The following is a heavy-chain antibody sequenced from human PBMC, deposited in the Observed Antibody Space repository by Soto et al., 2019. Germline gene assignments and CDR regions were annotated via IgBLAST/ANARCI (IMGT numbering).Heavy chain of an antibody. V-gene: IGHV3-33*01. CDR2: IWYDGSNK. CDR3: GGYTGPGGGGNYYYYGMDV. D-gene: IGHD6-13*01. Sequence: QVQLVESGGGVVQPGRSLRLSCAASGFTFSSYGMHWVRQAPGKGLEWVAVIWYDGSNKYYADSVKGRFTISRDNSKNTLYLQMNRLGAGDTGVYYCGGYTGPGGGGNYYYYGMDVWGQGTTVTVSS. J-gene: IGHJ6*02. CDR1: GFTFSSYG.